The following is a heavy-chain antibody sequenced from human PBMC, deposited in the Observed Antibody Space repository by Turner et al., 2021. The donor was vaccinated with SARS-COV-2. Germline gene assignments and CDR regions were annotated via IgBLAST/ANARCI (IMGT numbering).Heavy chain of an antibody. CDR3: ASPGGNSGWFFAYDI. V-gene: IGHV4-39*01. CDR1: GGSISSSSYY. CDR2: IYYSGST. D-gene: IGHD6-19*01. Sequence: QLQLQESGPGLVQPSETLSLTCTVSGGSISSSSYYWGLIRQPPGKGLEWIGSIYYSGSTYYNPSLKSRVTISVDTSKNQFSLKLNSVTAADTAVYYCASPGGNSGWFFAYDIWGQGTMVTVSS. J-gene: IGHJ3*02.